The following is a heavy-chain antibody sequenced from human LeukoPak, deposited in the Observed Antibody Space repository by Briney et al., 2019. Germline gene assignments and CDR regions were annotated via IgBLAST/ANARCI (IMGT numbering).Heavy chain of an antibody. J-gene: IGHJ4*02. V-gene: IGHV3-23*01. D-gene: IGHD6-19*01. Sequence: GGSLRLSCAASGFTFSSYEMNWVRQAPGKGLEWVSAISGSGGSTYYADSVKGRFTISRDNSKNTLYLQMNSLRAEDTAVYYCAKDQGSGWSYWGQGTLVTVSS. CDR3: AKDQGSGWSY. CDR1: GFTFSSYE. CDR2: ISGSGGST.